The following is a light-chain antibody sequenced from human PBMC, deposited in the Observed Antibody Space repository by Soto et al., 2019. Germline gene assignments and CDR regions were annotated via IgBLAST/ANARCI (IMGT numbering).Light chain of an antibody. CDR2: GAS. CDR1: QSVGTY. J-gene: IGKJ4*01. CDR3: QQYVSVPLT. V-gene: IGKV3-20*01. Sequence: EIVLTQSPGTLSLSPLEMATLSFLASQSVGTYLAWYQQKPGQAPRLLIYGASIRATGIPDRFSGSGSGADFTLTISRLEAEDLAVYYCQQYVSVPLTFGGGTKVDIK.